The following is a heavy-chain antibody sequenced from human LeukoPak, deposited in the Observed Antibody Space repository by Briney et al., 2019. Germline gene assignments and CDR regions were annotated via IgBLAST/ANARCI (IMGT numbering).Heavy chain of an antibody. CDR3: AKEVQFSDFWSGYYSGTYYFDY. Sequence: PGGSLRLSCAASGFTFSSYAMSWVRQAPGKGLEWVSATSGSGGSTYYADSVKGRFTISRDNSKNTLYLQMNSLRAEDTAVYYCAKEVQFSDFWSGYYSGTYYFDYWGQGTLVTVSS. D-gene: IGHD3-3*01. V-gene: IGHV3-23*01. CDR1: GFTFSSYA. CDR2: TSGSGGST. J-gene: IGHJ4*02.